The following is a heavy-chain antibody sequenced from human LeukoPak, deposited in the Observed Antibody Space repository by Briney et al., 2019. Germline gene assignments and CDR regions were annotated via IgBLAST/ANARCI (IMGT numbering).Heavy chain of an antibody. CDR1: GFTFDDYA. Sequence: GGSLRLSCAASGFTFDDYAMHWVRQAPGKGLEWVSGISWNSGSIGYADSVKGRFTISRDNAKNSLYLQMNSLRAEDMALYYCAKDPTIFGVVIETNWGQGILVTVSS. D-gene: IGHD3-3*01. CDR3: AKDPTIFGVVIETN. J-gene: IGHJ4*02. V-gene: IGHV3-9*03. CDR2: ISWNSGSI.